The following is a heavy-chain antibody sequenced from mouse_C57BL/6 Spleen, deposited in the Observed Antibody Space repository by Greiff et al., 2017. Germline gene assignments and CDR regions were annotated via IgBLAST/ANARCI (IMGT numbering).Heavy chain of an antibody. D-gene: IGHD1-1*01. CDR3: ARALLRSVARGFDY. CDR2: INPNNGGT. J-gene: IGHJ2*01. Sequence: EVKLQESGPELVKPGASVKIPCKASGYTFTDYNMDWVKQSHGKSLEWIGDINPNNGGTIYNQKFKGKATLTVDKSSSTAYMELRSLTSEDTAVYYCARALLRSVARGFDYWGQGTTLTVSS. CDR1: GYTFTDYN. V-gene: IGHV1-18*01.